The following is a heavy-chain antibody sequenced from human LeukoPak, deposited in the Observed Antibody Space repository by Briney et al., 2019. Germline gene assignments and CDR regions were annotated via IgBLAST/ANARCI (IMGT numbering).Heavy chain of an antibody. CDR2: ISYDGSNK. CDR3: AKVYGSGGPFDY. D-gene: IGHD6-19*01. Sequence: GRSLRLSCAASGFTFSSYAMHWVRQAPGKGLEWVAVISYDGSNKYYADSVKGRFTISRDNSKNTLYLQMNSLRAEDTAVYYCAKVYGSGGPFDYWGQGTLVTVSS. V-gene: IGHV3-30-3*01. J-gene: IGHJ4*02. CDR1: GFTFSSYA.